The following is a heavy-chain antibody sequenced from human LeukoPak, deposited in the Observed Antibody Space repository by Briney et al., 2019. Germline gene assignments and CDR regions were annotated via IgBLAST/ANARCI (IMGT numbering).Heavy chain of an antibody. CDR3: ARARGNAWYQDY. CDR2: ITNTITTI. Sequence: GGSLRLSCTAPGFTFSSYSMNWVRQAPGKGLEWVSSITNTITTIYYAGSVKGRFTVFRDNAKNSLYLQMNSLRAEDTAVYYCARARGNAWYQDYWGQGTLVTVSS. D-gene: IGHD6-19*01. V-gene: IGHV3-48*01. J-gene: IGHJ4*02. CDR1: GFTFSSYS.